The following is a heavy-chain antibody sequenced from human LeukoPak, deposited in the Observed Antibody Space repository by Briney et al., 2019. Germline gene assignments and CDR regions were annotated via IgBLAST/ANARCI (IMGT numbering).Heavy chain of an antibody. J-gene: IGHJ4*02. CDR1: GGSFSGYY. D-gene: IGHD3-10*01. Sequence: SETLSLTCAVYGGSFSGYYWSWIRQPPGKGLEWLGEINHSGSANYNPSLKSRVTISVDTSKNQFSLKLSSVTAADTAVYYCARLSIYGSGRLDYWGQGTLVTVSS. CDR3: ARLSIYGSGRLDY. V-gene: IGHV4-34*01. CDR2: INHSGSA.